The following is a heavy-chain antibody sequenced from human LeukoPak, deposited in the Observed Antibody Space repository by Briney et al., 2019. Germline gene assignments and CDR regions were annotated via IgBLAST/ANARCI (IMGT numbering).Heavy chain of an antibody. Sequence: PGGSLRLSCAASGFTFSSYEMNWVRQAPGKGLEWVSYISSSGSTIYYADSVKGRFTISRDNAKNSLYLQMNSLRAEDTAVYYCAKATKIQLWEGYYYYMDVWGKGTTVTISS. D-gene: IGHD5-18*01. J-gene: IGHJ6*03. CDR1: GFTFSSYE. CDR3: AKATKIQLWEGYYYYMDV. V-gene: IGHV3-48*03. CDR2: ISSSGSTI.